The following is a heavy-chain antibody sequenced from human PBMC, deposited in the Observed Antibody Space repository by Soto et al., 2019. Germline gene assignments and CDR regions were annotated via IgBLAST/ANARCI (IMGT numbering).Heavy chain of an antibody. V-gene: IGHV1-3*05. J-gene: IGHJ4*02. Sequence: QVQLVQSGAEEKKPGASVKVSCKASGYTFTSYAMHWVRQAPGQRLEWMGWINAGNGNTKYSQKFQGRVTITRDTSASTADMELSSLRSEDTAVYYCARSIGVVTALDYWGQGTQVTVSS. CDR2: INAGNGNT. CDR3: ARSIGVVTALDY. D-gene: IGHD2-21*02. CDR1: GYTFTSYA.